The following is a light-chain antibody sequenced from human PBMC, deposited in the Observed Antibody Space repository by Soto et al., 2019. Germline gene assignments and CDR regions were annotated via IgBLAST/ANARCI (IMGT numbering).Light chain of an antibody. J-gene: IGKJ5*01. CDR2: AAS. CDR3: QQSYSTPIT. CDR1: QNIKYY. Sequence: DIQMTQSPSSLSASVGDRVTITCRASQNIKYYLNWYQQKPGNAPKLLISAASSLQSGVPSRFSGSGSGTDFTLTITSLQIEDLASYYCQQSYSTPITFGQGTRLDIK. V-gene: IGKV1-39*01.